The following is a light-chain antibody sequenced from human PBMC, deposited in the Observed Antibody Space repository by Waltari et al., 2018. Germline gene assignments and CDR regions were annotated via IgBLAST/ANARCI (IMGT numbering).Light chain of an antibody. CDR3: QLYGSSPLFA. J-gene: IGKJ3*01. CDR1: QSVRSTY. CDR2: GAS. Sequence: EIVFTQSPATLSLSPGERPTLSCSASQSVRSTYLAWYQQRPGQDPRLLITGASSRPTGIPDRLSGSGSGTDFTLTISRLEPEDFAVYYCQLYGSSPLFAFGHGTKVD. V-gene: IGKV3-20*01.